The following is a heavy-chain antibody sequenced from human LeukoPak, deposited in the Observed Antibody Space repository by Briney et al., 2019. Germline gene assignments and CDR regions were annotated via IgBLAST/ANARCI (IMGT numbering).Heavy chain of an antibody. V-gene: IGHV3-66*01. D-gene: IGHD6-13*01. J-gene: IGHJ5*02. CDR1: GFTVSTNY. CDR2: IYSGGST. CDR3: ARDLRGRYSSSWYGNWFDP. Sequence: GGSLRLSCAASGFTVSTNYMSWVRQAPGKGLEWVSVIYSGGSTYYADSVKGRFTISRDNSKNTLYHQMNSLRAEDTAVYYCARDLRGRYSSSWYGNWFDPWGQGTLVTVSS.